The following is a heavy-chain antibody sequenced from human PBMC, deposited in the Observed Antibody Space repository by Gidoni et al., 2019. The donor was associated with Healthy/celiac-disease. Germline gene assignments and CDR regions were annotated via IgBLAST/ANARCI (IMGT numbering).Heavy chain of an antibody. D-gene: IGHD5-12*01. Sequence: EVQLVESGGGLVQPGRSLRLSCAASGFTFDDYAMHWVRQAPGKGLEWVSGISWNSGSIGYADSVKGRFTISRDNAKNSLYLQMNSLRAEDTALYYCAKASGYSGYDLRRYYYYGMDVWGQGTTVTVSS. CDR1: GFTFDDYA. J-gene: IGHJ6*02. CDR3: AKASGYSGYDLRRYYYYGMDV. CDR2: ISWNSGSI. V-gene: IGHV3-9*01.